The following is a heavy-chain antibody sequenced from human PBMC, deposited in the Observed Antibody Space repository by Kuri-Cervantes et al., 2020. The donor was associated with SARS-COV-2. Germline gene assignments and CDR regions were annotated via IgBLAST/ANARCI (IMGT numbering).Heavy chain of an antibody. V-gene: IGHV3-23*01. J-gene: IGHJ4*02. D-gene: IGHD4-17*01. CDR1: GGSFSNFL. CDR3: AKDQGGDYGDLPLDY. Sequence: GSLRLSCGVYGGSFSNFLWDWVRQPPGKGLEWVSAISGSGGSTYYADSVKGRFTISRDNSKNTLYLQMNSLRAEDTAVYYCAKDQGGDYGDLPLDYWGQGTLVTVSS. CDR2: ISGSGGST.